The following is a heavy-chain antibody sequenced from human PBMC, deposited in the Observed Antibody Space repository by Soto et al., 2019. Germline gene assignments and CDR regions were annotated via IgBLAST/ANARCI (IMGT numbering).Heavy chain of an antibody. CDR1: GFTFSSYS. CDR2: ISSSSSTI. D-gene: IGHD3-16*01. Sequence: GGSLRLSCAASGFTFSSYSMNWVRQAPGKGLEWVSYISSSSSTIYYADSVKGRFTISRDNAKNSLYLQMNSLRAEDTAVYYCARAIRFDAFDIWGQGTMVTVS. CDR3: ARAIRFDAFDI. J-gene: IGHJ3*02. V-gene: IGHV3-48*01.